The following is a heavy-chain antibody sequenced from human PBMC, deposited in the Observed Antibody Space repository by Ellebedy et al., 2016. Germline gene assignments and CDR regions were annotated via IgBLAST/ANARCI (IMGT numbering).Heavy chain of an antibody. Sequence: SETLSLTCAVSGASVTSNHWWSWVRQTPGEGLEWIGEVFHLGNTNYNPSLKSRVTISLDKSNNQFSLKLSSVTAADTAVYYCARGQSSFHYWGQGTLVTVSS. CDR1: GASVTSNHW. D-gene: IGHD5-24*01. V-gene: IGHV4-4*02. CDR2: VFHLGNT. CDR3: ARGQSSFHY. J-gene: IGHJ4*02.